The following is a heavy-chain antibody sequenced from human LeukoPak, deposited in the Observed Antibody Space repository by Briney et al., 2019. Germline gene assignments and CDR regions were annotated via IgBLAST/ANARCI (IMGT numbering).Heavy chain of an antibody. Sequence: GGPLRLSCAASGFTFDDYGRSWVRQAPGKGLEWVSGINWNGGSTGYADSVKGRFTISRDNAKNSLYLQMNSLRAEDAAVYFCTVGGGIKTPVDYWGQGTLVTVSS. CDR1: GFTFDDYG. CDR3: TVGGGIKTPVDY. J-gene: IGHJ4*02. CDR2: INWNGGST. V-gene: IGHV3-20*04. D-gene: IGHD1-26*01.